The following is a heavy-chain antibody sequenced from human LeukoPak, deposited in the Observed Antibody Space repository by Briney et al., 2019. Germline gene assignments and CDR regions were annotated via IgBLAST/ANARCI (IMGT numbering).Heavy chain of an antibody. D-gene: IGHD5-18*01. CDR1: GYTFTSYG. V-gene: IGHV1-2*06. CDR2: ISPNTGGT. CDR3: ARGGRSGYRYFDY. J-gene: IGHJ4*02. Sequence: AASVKVSCKASGYTFTSYGISWVRQAPGQGLEWMGRISPNTGGTDHAQEFRDKITMTRDTSVSTAYIELSRLISDDTAVYYCARGGRSGYRYFDYWGQGTLVTVSS.